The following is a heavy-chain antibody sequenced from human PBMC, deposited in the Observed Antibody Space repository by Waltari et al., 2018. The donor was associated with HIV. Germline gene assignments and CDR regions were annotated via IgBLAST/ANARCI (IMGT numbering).Heavy chain of an antibody. J-gene: IGHJ2*01. CDR3: ARDQDYMGRLSYFDL. Sequence: QVQLVESGGGAVQPGRFLRLSCAASGFSMSTYGMQWAHQAPGKGLEWVALIGFDGRNEYYSDSVKGRLIISRDNSKSTLYLQMNSLRVEDTAVYFCARDQDYMGRLSYFDLWGRGTLVTVSS. V-gene: IGHV3-33*01. D-gene: IGHD4-4*01. CDR1: GFSMSTYG. CDR2: IGFDGRNE.